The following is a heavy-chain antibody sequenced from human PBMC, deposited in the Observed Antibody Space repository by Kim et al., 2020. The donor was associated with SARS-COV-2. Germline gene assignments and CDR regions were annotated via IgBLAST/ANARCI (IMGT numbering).Heavy chain of an antibody. D-gene: IGHD5-18*01. J-gene: IGHJ4*02. CDR3: ARSPTDVYSYGYC. Sequence: YAQKFQGRVTITADESTSTAYMELSSLRSEDTAVYYCARSPTDVYSYGYCWGQGTLVTVSS. V-gene: IGHV1-69*01.